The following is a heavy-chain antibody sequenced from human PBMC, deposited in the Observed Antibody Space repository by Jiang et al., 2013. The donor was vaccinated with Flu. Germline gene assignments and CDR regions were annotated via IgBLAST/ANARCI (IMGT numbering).Heavy chain of an antibody. D-gene: IGHD5-18*01. J-gene: IGHJ3*02. Sequence: PGLVKPSETLSLTCTVSGGSISSYYWSWIRQPPGKRLEWIGYIYYSGSTNYNPSLKSRVTISVDTSKNQFSLKLSSVTAADTAVYYCARDTGYSYGLGIWGQGTMVTVSS. CDR1: GGSISSYY. CDR3: ARDTGYSYGLGI. CDR2: IYYSGST. V-gene: IGHV4-59*13.